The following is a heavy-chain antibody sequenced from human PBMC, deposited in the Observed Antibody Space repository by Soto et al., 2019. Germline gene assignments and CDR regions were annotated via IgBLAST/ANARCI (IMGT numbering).Heavy chain of an antibody. CDR1: GYTFTSYY. J-gene: IGHJ5*02. CDR3: ARDHFWVYDFWSGYPIRGNIWFVP. CDR2: LNPSGGST. V-gene: IGHV1-46*03. Sequence: ASVKVSCKASGYTFTSYYMHWFRQARGQGLEWTGMLNPSGGSTSYAQKFQGRVTMTGDTSTSTVYMELRSLISDDTAVYYWARDHFWVYDFWSGYPIRGNIWFVPWGQGTMVTVSS. D-gene: IGHD3-3*01.